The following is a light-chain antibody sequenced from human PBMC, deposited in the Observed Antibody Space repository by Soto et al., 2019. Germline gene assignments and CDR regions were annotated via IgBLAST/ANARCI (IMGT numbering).Light chain of an antibody. V-gene: IGLV2-23*02. Sequence: QSALTQPASVSGSPGQSITISCTGASSDVGGHNFVSWYQQHPGKAPKLMIYGVRERPSGVSNRFSGSKSGNTASLTISGLQAEDEADYYCCSAGGSLTWVFGGGTQLTVL. CDR3: CSAGGSLTWV. CDR2: GVR. CDR1: SSDVGGHNF. J-gene: IGLJ3*02.